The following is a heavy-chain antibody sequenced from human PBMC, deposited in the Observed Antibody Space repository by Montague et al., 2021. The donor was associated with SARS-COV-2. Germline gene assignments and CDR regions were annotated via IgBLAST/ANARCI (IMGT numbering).Heavy chain of an antibody. Sequence: SETLSLTCAVYGGSFSGYYWSWIRQPPGKGLEWIGEINHSGSTNYNPSLKSRVTISVDTSKNQFSLKLSSVTAADTAVYYCASLTLGYCSSTSCYSDWFDPGGKGTLVTVPP. D-gene: IGHD2-2*02. V-gene: IGHV4-34*01. J-gene: IGHJ5*02. CDR3: ASLTLGYCSSTSCYSDWFDP. CDR2: INHSGST. CDR1: GGSFSGYY.